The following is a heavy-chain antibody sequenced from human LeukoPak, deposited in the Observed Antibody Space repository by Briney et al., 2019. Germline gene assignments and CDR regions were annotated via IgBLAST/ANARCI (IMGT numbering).Heavy chain of an antibody. Sequence: PSETLSLTCTVSGGSISSGDYYWSWIRQPPGKGLEWIGYIYYSGSTNYNPSLKSRVTISVDTSKNQSSLKLSSVTAADTAVYYCAKIGTTVNGWFDPWGQGTLVTVSS. D-gene: IGHD4-17*01. CDR1: GGSISSGDYY. V-gene: IGHV4-30-4*08. J-gene: IGHJ5*02. CDR3: AKIGTTVNGWFDP. CDR2: IYYSGST.